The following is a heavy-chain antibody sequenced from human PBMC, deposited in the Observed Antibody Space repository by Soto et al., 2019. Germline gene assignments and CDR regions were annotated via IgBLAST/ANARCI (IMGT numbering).Heavy chain of an antibody. CDR3: ARDPGYDILTGYSGRNWFDP. Sequence: EVQLVESGGGLVQPGGSLRLSCAASGFTFSSYWMHWVRQAPGKGLVWVSRINSDGSSTSYADSVKGRFTISRDNAKNTLYLQMNSLRAEDTAVYYCARDPGYDILTGYSGRNWFDPWGQGTLVTVSS. V-gene: IGHV3-74*01. CDR2: INSDGSST. CDR1: GFTFSSYW. J-gene: IGHJ5*02. D-gene: IGHD3-9*01.